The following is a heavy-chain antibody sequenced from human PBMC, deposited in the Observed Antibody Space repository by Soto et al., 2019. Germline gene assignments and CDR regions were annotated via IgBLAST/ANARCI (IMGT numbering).Heavy chain of an antibody. Sequence: QVQLIQSGAEVKKPGSSVRVSCQASGGSFTKYPISWLRQAPGHGLEWMGGILPQSGSTNYADNFQGRITLTVDELTSTAYMNLISLTSEDTAVYYCAREGANSGDYFVSWFDPWGQGTLVIVSS. J-gene: IGHJ5*02. D-gene: IGHD4-17*01. V-gene: IGHV1-69*01. CDR3: AREGANSGDYFVSWFDP. CDR1: GGSFTKYP. CDR2: ILPQSGST.